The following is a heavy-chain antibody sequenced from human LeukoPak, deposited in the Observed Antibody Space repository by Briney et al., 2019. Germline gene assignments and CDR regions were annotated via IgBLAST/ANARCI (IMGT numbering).Heavy chain of an antibody. CDR1: GFTFSGYE. Sequence: PGGSLRLSCAASGFTFSGYEMNWVRQAPGKGLEWVSYISSSGTTIFYADSVKGRFTISRDNAKNSLYLQMNSLRAEDTAVYYCARVSSGYYFGSFNDWGQGTLVTVSS. CDR2: ISSSGTTI. J-gene: IGHJ4*02. CDR3: ARVSSGYYFGSFND. V-gene: IGHV3-48*03. D-gene: IGHD3-22*01.